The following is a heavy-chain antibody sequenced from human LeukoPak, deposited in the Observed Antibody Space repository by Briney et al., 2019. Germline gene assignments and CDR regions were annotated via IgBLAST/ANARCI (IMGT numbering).Heavy chain of an antibody. CDR1: GFTFSSYG. J-gene: IGHJ5*02. V-gene: IGHV3-33*01. Sequence: PGGSLRLSCAASGFTFSSYGMHWARQAPGKGLEWVAVIWYDGSNKYYADSVKGRFTISRDNSKNTLYLQMNSLRAEDTAVYYCARGNIVVVTAEDWFDPWGQGTLVTVSS. D-gene: IGHD2-21*02. CDR2: IWYDGSNK. CDR3: ARGNIVVVTAEDWFDP.